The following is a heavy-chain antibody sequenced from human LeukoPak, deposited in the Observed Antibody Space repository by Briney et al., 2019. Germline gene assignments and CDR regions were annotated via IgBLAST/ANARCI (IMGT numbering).Heavy chain of an antibody. CDR3: ARRHSSFSLDY. V-gene: IGHV5-51*01. Sequence: GESLKISFQGSGYSFSTYWIGWVRQVPGKGLDWIGIIYTVDSDTRYSPSFQGQVTISADKSISTAYLQWSSVKASDTAMYDCARRHSSFSLDYWGQGTLVTVSS. D-gene: IGHD3-22*01. CDR2: IYTVDSDT. CDR1: GYSFSTYW. J-gene: IGHJ4*02.